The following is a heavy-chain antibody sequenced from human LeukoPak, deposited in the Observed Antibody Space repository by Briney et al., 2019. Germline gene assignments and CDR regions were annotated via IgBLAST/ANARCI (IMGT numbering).Heavy chain of an antibody. V-gene: IGHV1-2*02. CDR3: ARVTAARGYFDY. CDR1: GYTFTGYY. CDR2: INPNSGGT. J-gene: IGHJ4*02. Sequence: GASVKVSYKASGYTFTGYYMHWVRQAPGQGLEWMGWINPNSGGTNYAQKFQGRVTMTRDTSISTAYMELSRLRSDDTAVYYCARVTAARGYFDYWGQGTLVTVSS. D-gene: IGHD6-6*01.